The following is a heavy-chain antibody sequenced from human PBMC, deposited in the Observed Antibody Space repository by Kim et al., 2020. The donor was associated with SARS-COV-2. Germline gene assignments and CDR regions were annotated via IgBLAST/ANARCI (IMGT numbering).Heavy chain of an antibody. D-gene: IGHD6-13*01. J-gene: IGHJ4*02. CDR2: IIPIFGTA. V-gene: IGHV1-69*13. Sequence: SVKVSCKASGGTFSTYTISWVRQAPGQGLEWMGGIIPIFGTAKYAQKFQGRVTITADESTSTAYMELRSLRSEDTAVYYCAREGIRAAVNPFDYWGQGTLVTVSP. CDR1: GGTFSTYT. CDR3: AREGIRAAVNPFDY.